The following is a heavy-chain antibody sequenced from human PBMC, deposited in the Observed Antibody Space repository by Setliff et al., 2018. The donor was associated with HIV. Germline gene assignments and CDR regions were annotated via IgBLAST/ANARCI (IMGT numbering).Heavy chain of an antibody. Sequence: GASVKVSCKASGGTFSTYVWTWVRQAPGQGLEWMGGIIPIFGTANYAQKFQGRVTITTDESTSTAYMELSSLRSEDTAVYYCARGAINDYVSGRLTYLDTWGQGALVTVSS. J-gene: IGHJ4*01. CDR2: IIPIFGTA. D-gene: IGHD3-16*01. CDR3: ARGAINDYVSGRLTYLDT. V-gene: IGHV1-69*05. CDR1: GGTFSTYV.